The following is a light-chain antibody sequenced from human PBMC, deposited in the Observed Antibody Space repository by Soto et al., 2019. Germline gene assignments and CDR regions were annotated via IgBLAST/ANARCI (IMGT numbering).Light chain of an antibody. V-gene: IGKV1-13*02. CDR3: QQFNSYPDWT. J-gene: IGKJ1*01. Sequence: AIPLTQSPSSLSASVGDRVTITCRASQGISSALAWYQQKPGKAPKLLIYDASSLESGVPSRFSGSGSGTDFTLTISSLQPEDFATYYCQQFNSYPDWTFGQGTKVEIK. CDR2: DAS. CDR1: QGISSA.